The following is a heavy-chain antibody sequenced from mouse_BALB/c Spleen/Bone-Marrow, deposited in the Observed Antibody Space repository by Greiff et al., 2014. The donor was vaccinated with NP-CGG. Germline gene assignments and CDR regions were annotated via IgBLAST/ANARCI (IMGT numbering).Heavy chain of an antibody. V-gene: IGHV3-1*02. CDR2: IHYSGYT. D-gene: IGHD2-3*01. CDR3: ARTDGYYAMDY. J-gene: IGHJ4*01. CDR1: GYSITSGYS. Sequence: DVQLQESGPDLVKPSQSLSLTCTVTGYSITSGYSWHWIRQFPGNILEWMGFIHYSGYTNYNPSLKSRISITRDTSKNQFFLQLNSVTTEDTATYYCARTDGYYAMDYWGQGTSVTVSS.